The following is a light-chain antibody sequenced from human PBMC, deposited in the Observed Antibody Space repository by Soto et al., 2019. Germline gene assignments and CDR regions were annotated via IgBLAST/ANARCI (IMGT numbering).Light chain of an antibody. Sequence: DIKVTQTPSAQRAAVGERGTSTFRSSQSISSYLNWYQQKPGKAPKLLIYDASSLESGVPSRFSGSGSGTHFTLTVCGLQTEDFATYYCKQLNGYFPLTLGGGTKVDIK. CDR2: DAS. V-gene: IGKV1-39*01. J-gene: IGKJ4*01. CDR1: QSISSY. CDR3: KQLNGYFPLT.